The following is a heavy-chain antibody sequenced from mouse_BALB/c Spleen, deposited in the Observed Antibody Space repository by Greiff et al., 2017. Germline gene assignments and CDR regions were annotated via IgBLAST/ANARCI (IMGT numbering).Heavy chain of an antibody. CDR3: ARDMVREGYYAMDY. D-gene: IGHD2-1*01. CDR1: GFTFSSYA. CDR2: ISSGGSYT. J-gene: IGHJ4*01. Sequence: EVQVVESGGGLVKPGGFLKLSCAASGFTFSSYAMSWVRQSPEKRLEWVAEISSGGSYTYYPDTVTGRFTISRDNAKNTLYLEMSSLRSEDTAMYYCARDMVREGYYAMDYWGQGTSVTVSS. V-gene: IGHV5-9-4*01.